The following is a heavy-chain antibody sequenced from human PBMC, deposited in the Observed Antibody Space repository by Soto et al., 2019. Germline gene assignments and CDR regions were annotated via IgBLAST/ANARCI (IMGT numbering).Heavy chain of an antibody. CDR2: IIPIFGTA. Sequence: QVQLVQSGAEVKKPGSSVKVSCKASGGTFSSYAISWVRQAPGQGLEWMGGIIPIFGTANYAQKFQGRVTITADESTSTADMELSSLRSEDTAVYYCARTNSGGQWLGYFDYWGQGTLVTVSS. J-gene: IGHJ4*02. D-gene: IGHD6-19*01. CDR1: GGTFSSYA. CDR3: ARTNSGGQWLGYFDY. V-gene: IGHV1-69*01.